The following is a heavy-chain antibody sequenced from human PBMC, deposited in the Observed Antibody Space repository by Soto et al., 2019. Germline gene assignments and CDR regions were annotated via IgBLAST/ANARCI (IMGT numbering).Heavy chain of an antibody. J-gene: IGHJ4*02. V-gene: IGHV3-23*01. D-gene: IGHD1-26*01. Sequence: GGSLRLSCAASGFTFSSYAMSWVRQAPGKGLEWVSVISGSGGSTYYADSVKGRVTISRDNSKNTRYLQMNSLRGEDTAVYYCAKDQGQVSGSYRTPLGYFDYSGQGTLVTVSS. CDR1: GFTFSSYA. CDR2: ISGSGGST. CDR3: AKDQGQVSGSYRTPLGYFDY.